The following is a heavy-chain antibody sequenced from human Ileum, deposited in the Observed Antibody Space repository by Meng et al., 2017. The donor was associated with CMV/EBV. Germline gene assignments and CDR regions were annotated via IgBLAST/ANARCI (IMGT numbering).Heavy chain of an antibody. CDR2: IHYTGDT. CDR3: AAREGRGYYGMDL. V-gene: IGHV4-59*01. Sequence: SGPSTSFYYWTWIRQPPGKGLEWIGYIHYTGDTKYNPSLASRVTISVDRSKNQFSLKVRSVTAADTAVYYCAAREGRGYYGMDLWGQGTTVTVSS. J-gene: IGHJ6*02. D-gene: IGHD3-10*01. CDR1: GPSTSFYY.